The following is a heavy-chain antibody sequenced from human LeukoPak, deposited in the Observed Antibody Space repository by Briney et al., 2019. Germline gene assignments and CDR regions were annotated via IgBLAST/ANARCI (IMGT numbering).Heavy chain of an antibody. CDR2: ISSSSSYI. CDR1: GYTFSSYS. J-gene: IGHJ4*02. CDR3: ARGCGTSCYAFDY. Sequence: GGSLRLSCAASGYTFSSYSMNWVRQAPGKGLEWVSSISSSSSYIYYADSVKGRFTISRDNAKNSLYLQMNSLRAEDTAVYYCARGCGTSCYAFDYWGQGTLVTVSS. V-gene: IGHV3-21*01. D-gene: IGHD2-2*01.